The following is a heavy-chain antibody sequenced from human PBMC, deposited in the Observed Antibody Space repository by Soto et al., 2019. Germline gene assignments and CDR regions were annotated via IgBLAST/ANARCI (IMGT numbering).Heavy chain of an antibody. Sequence: GGSLRLSCAASGFTVSSNYMSWVRQAPGEGLEWVSVIYSGGSTYYADSVKGRFTISRDNSKNTLYLQMNSLRAEDTAVYYCARDRLGAISQDSSSWYYYGMDVWGQGTTVTVSS. J-gene: IGHJ6*02. V-gene: IGHV3-53*01. CDR2: IYSGGST. D-gene: IGHD6-13*01. CDR3: ARDRLGAISQDSSSWYYYGMDV. CDR1: GFTVSSNY.